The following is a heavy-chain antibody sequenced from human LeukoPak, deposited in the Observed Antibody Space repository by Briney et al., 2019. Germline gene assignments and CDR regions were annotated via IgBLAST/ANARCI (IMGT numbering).Heavy chain of an antibody. D-gene: IGHD4-23*01. V-gene: IGHV1-18*01. CDR2: ISPYNHNT. CDR1: GYTFSSTSHG. J-gene: IGHJ4*02. CDR3: ARDRYGGNSHFDY. Sequence: GASVKVSCQASGYTFSSTSHGISWVRQAPGQGLEWMGWISPYNHNTAYAQNLQGRVTMTTDSSTSTAYMELRSLRSDDTAVYYCARDRYGGNSHFDYWGQGTLVTVSS.